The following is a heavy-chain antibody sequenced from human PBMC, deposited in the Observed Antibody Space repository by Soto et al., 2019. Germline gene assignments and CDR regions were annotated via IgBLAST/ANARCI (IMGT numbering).Heavy chain of an antibody. CDR1: GFTFSSYW. Sequence: EVQLVESGGGLVQPGGSLRLSCAASGFTFSSYWMNWVRQAPGKGLEWVANMKQDGTAKHYVDSVKDRFTISRDNAKSSMHLQLNSLRADDTAVYYCAGGTGWFIVDWGQGTLVTVSS. CDR2: MKQDGTAK. V-gene: IGHV3-7*02. J-gene: IGHJ4*02. CDR3: AGGTGWFIVD. D-gene: IGHD6-19*01.